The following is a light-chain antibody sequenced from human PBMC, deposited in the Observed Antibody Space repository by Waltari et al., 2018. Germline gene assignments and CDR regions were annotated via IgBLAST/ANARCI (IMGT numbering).Light chain of an antibody. CDR1: VLSKKY. CDR3: YSAADNNLF. V-gene: IGLV3-27*01. CDR2: KDN. Sequence: SYELTQPSSVSVSPGQTVRITCPGDVLSKKYARWFQQKPGQAPVLVIFKDNERPSGIPARFSGSSSGTTGTLSISGAQVEDEAYYYCYSAADNNLFFGGGTKLTVL. J-gene: IGLJ2*01.